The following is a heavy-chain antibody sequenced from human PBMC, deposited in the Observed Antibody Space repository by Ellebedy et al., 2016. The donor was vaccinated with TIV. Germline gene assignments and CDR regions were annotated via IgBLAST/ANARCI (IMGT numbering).Heavy chain of an antibody. Sequence: SETLSLXXTVSGGSFSSYYWSWIRQSAGKGLEWIGRIFMSGSISYNPSLKNRVTMSVDASESQLSLSLTSMTAADTAMYFCARLRQSRDRSHWYFDLWGRGTLVTVSS. CDR1: GGSFSSYY. CDR2: IFMSGSI. J-gene: IGHJ2*01. CDR3: ARLRQSRDRSHWYFDL. D-gene: IGHD1-14*01. V-gene: IGHV4-4*07.